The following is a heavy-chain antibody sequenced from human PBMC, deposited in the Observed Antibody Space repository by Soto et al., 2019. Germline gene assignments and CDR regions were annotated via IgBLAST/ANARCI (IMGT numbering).Heavy chain of an antibody. V-gene: IGHV3-23*01. J-gene: IGHJ4*02. D-gene: IGHD3-10*01. CDR1: GFSFGSYA. CDR2: ISGSDGKT. CDR3: ARWSYPDY. Sequence: GGSLRLSCAASGFSFGSYALSWVRQAPGKGLEWVSTISGSDGKTFYADSVKGRFSISRDTSQNTLYLQMNSLRADDTAIYYCARWSYPDYWGQGTRVTVSS.